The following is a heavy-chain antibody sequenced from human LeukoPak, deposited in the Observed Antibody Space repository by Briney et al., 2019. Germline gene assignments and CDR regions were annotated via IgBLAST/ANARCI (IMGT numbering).Heavy chain of an antibody. Sequence: GGSLRLSCAASGFTFSTYGMLWVRQAPGQGPEWVALIRYDGSNKYYADSVKGRFTISRDNSKNTLYLQMNSLRVEDTAMYYCAKGLLWFGELLVGASHYFDYWGQGTLVTVSS. CDR1: GFTFSTYG. CDR3: AKGLLWFGELLVGASHYFDY. V-gene: IGHV3-30*02. J-gene: IGHJ4*02. CDR2: IRYDGSNK. D-gene: IGHD3-10*01.